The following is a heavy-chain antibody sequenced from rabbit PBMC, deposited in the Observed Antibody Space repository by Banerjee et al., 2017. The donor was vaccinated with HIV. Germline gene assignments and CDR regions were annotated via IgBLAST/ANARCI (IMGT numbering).Heavy chain of an antibody. D-gene: IGHD6-1*01. CDR2: IYTGSSGST. CDR3: ARERAGDAAYGYVGHDGFDP. CDR1: GFSFSSSYY. Sequence: QSLEESGGGLVQPEGSLTLTCTASGFSFSSSYYMCWVRQAPGKGLEWIGCIYTGSSGSTYYASWAKGRFTISKTSSTTVTLQMTSLTAADTATYFCARERAGDAAYGYVGHDGFDPWGPGTLVTVS. V-gene: IGHV1S40*01. J-gene: IGHJ2*01.